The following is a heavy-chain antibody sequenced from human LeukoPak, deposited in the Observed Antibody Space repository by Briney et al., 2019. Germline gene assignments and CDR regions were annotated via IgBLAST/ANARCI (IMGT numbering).Heavy chain of an antibody. CDR3: ARDRYVGSSPYFDY. Sequence: GGSLRLSCAASGFTVSSNYMSWVRQAPGKGLEWVSVIYSGGSTYYADSVKGRFTISRDNAKNSLYLQMNSLRAEDTAVYYCARDRYVGSSPYFDYWGQGTLVTVSS. CDR1: GFTVSSNY. V-gene: IGHV3-53*01. D-gene: IGHD6-6*01. CDR2: IYSGGST. J-gene: IGHJ4*02.